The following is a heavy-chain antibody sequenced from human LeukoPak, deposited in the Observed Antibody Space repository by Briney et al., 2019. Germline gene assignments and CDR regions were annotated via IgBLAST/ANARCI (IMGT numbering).Heavy chain of an antibody. D-gene: IGHD4-11*01. V-gene: IGHV3-21*01. CDR1: GFTFNSYS. Sequence: GGSLRLSCAASGFTFNSYSMNWVRQAPGKGLEWVSSIFRSGSYMFYADSVKGRFTISRDNVKSSLYLQMNSLRAEDTAVYYCATTSPQTDDYRSKGAMAVWGQGTTVTVSS. J-gene: IGHJ6*02. CDR3: ATTSPQTDDYRSKGAMAV. CDR2: IFRSGSYM.